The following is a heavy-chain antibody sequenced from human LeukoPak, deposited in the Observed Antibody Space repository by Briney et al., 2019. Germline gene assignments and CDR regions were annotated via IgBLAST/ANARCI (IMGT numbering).Heavy chain of an antibody. CDR1: GFTVSSNY. J-gene: IGHJ4*02. V-gene: IGHV3-53*01. CDR2: IYSGCST. Sequence: PGGSLRLSCAASGFTVSSNYMSWVRQAPGKGLEWVSVIYSGCSTYYADSVKGRFTISRDNSKTTLYLQMNSLRAEDTAVYYCARDSQGAFDYWGQGTLVTVSS. D-gene: IGHD2/OR15-2a*01. CDR3: ARDSQGAFDY.